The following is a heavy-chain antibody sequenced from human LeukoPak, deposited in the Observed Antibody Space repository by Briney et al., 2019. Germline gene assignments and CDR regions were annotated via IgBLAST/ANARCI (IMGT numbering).Heavy chain of an antibody. Sequence: SETLSLTRTVSGYSISSGYYWGWIRQPPGKGLEWIGSIYHSGSTYYNPSLKSRVTISVDTSKNQFSLKLSSVTAADTAVYYCARAYSSGWYYLGYWGQGTLVTVSS. V-gene: IGHV4-38-2*02. D-gene: IGHD6-19*01. CDR3: ARAYSSGWYYLGY. J-gene: IGHJ4*02. CDR1: GYSISSGYY. CDR2: IYHSGST.